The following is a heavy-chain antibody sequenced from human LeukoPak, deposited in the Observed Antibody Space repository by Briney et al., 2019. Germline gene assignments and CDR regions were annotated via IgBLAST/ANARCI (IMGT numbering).Heavy chain of an antibody. J-gene: IGHJ3*02. D-gene: IGHD2-2*01. CDR2: IYTSGST. CDR3: GIVVVPAAIGAFDI. V-gene: IGHV4-4*07. CDR1: GGSISSYY. Sequence: PSQTLSLTCTVSGGSISSYYWSWIRQPAGKGLEWIGRIYTSGSTNYNPSLKSRVTMSVDTSKNQVSLKLSSVTAADTAVYYCGIVVVPAAIGAFDIWGQGTMVTVSS.